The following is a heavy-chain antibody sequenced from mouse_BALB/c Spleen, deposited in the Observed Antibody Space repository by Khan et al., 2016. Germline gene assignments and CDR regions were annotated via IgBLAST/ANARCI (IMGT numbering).Heavy chain of an antibody. CDR2: ISYDGSN. D-gene: IGHD2-4*01. Sequence: EVQLQESGPGLVKPSQSLSLTCSVTGYSITSGYYWNWIRQFPGNKLEWMGYISYDGSNNYNPSLKNRISITRDTSKNQFFLKLNSVTTEDTATXYCGRGERLRQAFAYWGQGTLVTVSA. J-gene: IGHJ3*01. CDR3: GRGERLRQAFAY. CDR1: GYSITSGYY. V-gene: IGHV3-6*02.